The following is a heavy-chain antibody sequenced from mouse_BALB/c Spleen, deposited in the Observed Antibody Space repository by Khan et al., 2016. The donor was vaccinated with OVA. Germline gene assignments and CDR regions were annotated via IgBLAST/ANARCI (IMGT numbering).Heavy chain of an antibody. CDR2: IDPYDSET. CDR1: GYTFTSYW. Sequence: VKLQESGTELVRPATSVKLSCKASGYTFTSYWTYGIKQRPEQGLEWIGRIDPYDSETHYNQSFKDKTILTVDTSSNTAFMQLSTLTSEDCAVYYCERNAFAYWGQGTLVTVSA. V-gene: IGHV1-59*01. CDR3: ERNAFAY. J-gene: IGHJ3*01.